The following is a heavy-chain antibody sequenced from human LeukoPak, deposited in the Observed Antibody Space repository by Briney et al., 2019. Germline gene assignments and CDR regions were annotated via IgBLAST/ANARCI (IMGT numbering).Heavy chain of an antibody. Sequence: PGGSLRLSCAASGFTFSSYAMSWVRQAPGKGLEWASAISGSGGSTYYADSVKGRFTISRDNSKNTLYLQMNSLRAEDTAVYYCAKVGGSGSYYFDYWGQGTLVTVSS. CDR1: GFTFSSYA. CDR3: AKVGGSGSYYFDY. J-gene: IGHJ4*02. D-gene: IGHD1-26*01. CDR2: ISGSGGST. V-gene: IGHV3-23*01.